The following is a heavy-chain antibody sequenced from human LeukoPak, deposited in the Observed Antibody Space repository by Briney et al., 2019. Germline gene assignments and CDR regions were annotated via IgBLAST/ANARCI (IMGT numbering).Heavy chain of an antibody. CDR1: GFTFSRYA. J-gene: IGHJ5*02. D-gene: IGHD6-13*01. CDR3: AHPTEYSSSWYGNWFDP. CDR2: ISGSGGST. Sequence: GGSLRLSCAASGFTFSRYAMSWVRQAPGKGLEWVSAISGSGGSTYYADSVKGRFTISRDNSKNTLYLQMNSLRAEDTAVYYCAHPTEYSSSWYGNWFDPWGQGTLVTVSS. V-gene: IGHV3-23*01.